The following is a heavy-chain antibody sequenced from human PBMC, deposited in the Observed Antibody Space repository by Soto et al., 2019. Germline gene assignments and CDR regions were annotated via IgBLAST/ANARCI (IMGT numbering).Heavy chain of an antibody. CDR3: AKQADLSSAYYYGMDV. Sequence: QPGGSLRLSCAASGFTFSSYAMSWVRQAPGKGLEWVSAISGSGGSTYYADSVKGRFTISRDNSKNTLYLQMNSLRAEDTAVYYCAKQADLSSAYYYGMDVWGQGTMVTVSS. CDR1: GFTFSSYA. D-gene: IGHD6-19*01. V-gene: IGHV3-23*01. CDR2: ISGSGGST. J-gene: IGHJ6*02.